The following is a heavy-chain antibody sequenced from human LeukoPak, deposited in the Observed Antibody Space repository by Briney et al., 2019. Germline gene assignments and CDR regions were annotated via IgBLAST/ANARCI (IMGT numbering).Heavy chain of an antibody. D-gene: IGHD3-16*01. CDR2: ITSGDGSP. J-gene: IGHJ4*02. CDR3: TKRGAYYVDY. V-gene: IGHV3-23*01. Sequence: PGGSLRLSCAASGFTFGTSAMSWVRQTPEKGLEWVSTITSGDGSPYYADSVKGRFTISRDNSNNMLYLQMNSLRAEDTAVYYCTKRGAYYVDYWGWGIPVTVSS. CDR1: GFTFGTSA.